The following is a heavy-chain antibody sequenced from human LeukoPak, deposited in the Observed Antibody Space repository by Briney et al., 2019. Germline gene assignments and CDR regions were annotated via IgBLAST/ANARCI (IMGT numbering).Heavy chain of an antibody. V-gene: IGHV4-59*08. Sequence: SETLSLTCAVYGGSFSGYYWSWIRQPPGKGLEWIGYIYYSGSTNYNPSLKSRVTISVDTSKNRFSLKLSSVTAADTAVYYCARQGGYSTPTLDYWGQGTLVTVSS. CDR1: GGSFSGYY. J-gene: IGHJ4*02. CDR2: IYYSGST. CDR3: ARQGGYSTPTLDY. D-gene: IGHD6-13*01.